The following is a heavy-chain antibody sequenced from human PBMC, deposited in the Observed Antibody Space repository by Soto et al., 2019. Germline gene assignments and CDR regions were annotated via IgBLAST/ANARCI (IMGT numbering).Heavy chain of an antibody. J-gene: IGHJ6*02. V-gene: IGHV6-1*01. CDR3: ARSEEDSDYYYYGLDV. D-gene: IGHD2-15*01. CDR2: TYYRSRWYS. Sequence: SQTLSLTCVISGDSVSSSSVAWNWVRQSPSRGLEWLGRTYYRSRWYSDFAVSVRGRIVINADTSKNQFSLQLDSVTPEDTAVYFCARSEEDSDYYYYGLDVWGQGTTVTVSS. CDR1: GDSVSSSSVA.